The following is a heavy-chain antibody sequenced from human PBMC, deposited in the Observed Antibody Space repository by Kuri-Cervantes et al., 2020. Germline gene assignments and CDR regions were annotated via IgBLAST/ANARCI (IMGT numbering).Heavy chain of an antibody. CDR3: ASVGGLGQARGGSWFDP. D-gene: IGHD3-16*01. Sequence: ASVKVSCKASGYTFTGYYMHWVRQAPGQGLEWMGWINPNSGGTNYAQKFQGRVTMTRDTSISTAYMELSRTRSDDTAVYYCASVGGLGQARGGSWFDPWGQGTLVTVSS. CDR1: GYTFTGYY. CDR2: INPNSGGT. J-gene: IGHJ5*02. V-gene: IGHV1-2*02.